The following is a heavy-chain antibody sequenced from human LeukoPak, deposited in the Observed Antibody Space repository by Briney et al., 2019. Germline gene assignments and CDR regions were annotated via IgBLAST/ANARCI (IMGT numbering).Heavy chain of an antibody. CDR2: ISSSSSYI. CDR3: ARDRGGSSSWYGLNWFDP. J-gene: IGHJ5*02. D-gene: IGHD6-13*01. V-gene: IGHV3-21*01. Sequence: GGSLRLSCAASGFTFSSYSMNWVRQAPGKGLEWVSSISSSSSYIYYADSVKGRFTISRDNAKNSLYLQMNSLRAEDTAVYYCARDRGGSSSWYGLNWFDPWGQGTLVTVSS. CDR1: GFTFSSYS.